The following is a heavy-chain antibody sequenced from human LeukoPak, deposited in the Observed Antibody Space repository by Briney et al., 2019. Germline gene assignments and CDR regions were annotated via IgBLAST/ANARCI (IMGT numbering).Heavy chain of an antibody. Sequence: MHGESLKISCKGSGYSFTSYWIGWVRQMPGKGLEWMGIIYPGDSDTRYSPSFQGQVTISADKSISTAYLQWSSLKASDTAMYYCARAVPAAIDWFDPWGQGTLVTVSS. CDR1: GYSFTSYW. CDR2: IYPGDSDT. J-gene: IGHJ5*02. V-gene: IGHV5-51*01. D-gene: IGHD2-2*01. CDR3: ARAVPAAIDWFDP.